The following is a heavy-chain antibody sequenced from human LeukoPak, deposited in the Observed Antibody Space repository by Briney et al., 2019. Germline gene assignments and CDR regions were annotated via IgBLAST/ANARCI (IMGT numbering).Heavy chain of an antibody. J-gene: IGHJ4*02. Sequence: GGSLRLSCAASGFTFSSYAMSWVRRAPGKGLEWVSAISGSGGSTYYADSVKGRFTISRDNSKNTLYLQMNSLRAEDTAVYYCASRGDTAMVTDYWGQGTLVTVSS. V-gene: IGHV3-23*01. D-gene: IGHD5-18*01. CDR2: ISGSGGST. CDR1: GFTFSSYA. CDR3: ASRGDTAMVTDY.